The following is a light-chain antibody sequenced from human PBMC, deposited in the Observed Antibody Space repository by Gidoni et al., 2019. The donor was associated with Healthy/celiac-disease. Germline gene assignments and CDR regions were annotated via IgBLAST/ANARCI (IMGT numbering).Light chain of an antibody. V-gene: IGKV2-28*01. CDR3: MQALQTPLT. Sequence: IVMTQSALSLPVTPGEPASISCRSSQSLLHSNGYYYLEWYLQKPVQSPQLLIYLGSNRASGVPDRFSGSGSGTDFTLKISRVEAEDVGVYYCMQALQTPLTFGGGTKVEIK. CDR2: LGS. CDR1: QSLLHSNGYYY. J-gene: IGKJ4*01.